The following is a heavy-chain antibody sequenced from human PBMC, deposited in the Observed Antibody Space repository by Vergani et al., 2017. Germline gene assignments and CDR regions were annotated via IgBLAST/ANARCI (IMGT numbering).Heavy chain of an antibody. CDR1: GGTFSSYA. J-gene: IGHJ4*02. D-gene: IGHD3-3*01. Sequence: QVQLVQSGSELKKPGASVKVSCKASGGTFSSYAISWVRQAPGQGLEWMGGIIPIFGTANYAQKFQGRVTITADESTSTAYMELSSLRSEDTAVYYCASLPAYDFWSGYHQDYWGQGTLVTVSS. CDR2: IIPIFGTA. V-gene: IGHV1-69*01. CDR3: ASLPAYDFWSGYHQDY.